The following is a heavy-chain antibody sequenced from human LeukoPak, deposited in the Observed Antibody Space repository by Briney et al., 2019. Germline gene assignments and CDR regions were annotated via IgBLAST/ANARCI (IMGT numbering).Heavy chain of an antibody. J-gene: IGHJ5*02. Sequence: ASVTVSCKASGYTFTGYYMHWVRQAPGQGLEWMGRINPNSGGTNYAQKFQGRVTMTRDTSISTAYMELSRLRSDDTAVYYCARARITMVRGVIKENWFDPWGQGTLVTVSS. CDR3: ARARITMVRGVIKENWFDP. V-gene: IGHV1-2*06. D-gene: IGHD3-10*01. CDR2: INPNSGGT. CDR1: GYTFTGYY.